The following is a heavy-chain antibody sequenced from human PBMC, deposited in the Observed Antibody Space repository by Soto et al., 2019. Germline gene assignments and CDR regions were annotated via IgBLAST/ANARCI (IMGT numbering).Heavy chain of an antibody. CDR2: IHFSGSI. V-gene: IGHV4-61*01. CDR3: GRGGDAYKMGRD. D-gene: IGHD3-10*01. J-gene: IGHJ4*02. Sequence: QVQLQESGPGLVKPSETLSLTCSVSDGSVSSGIYYWSWIRQPPGKGLEWIGYIHFSGSITYNPSLKSRVTISVDTSKNQLSLKLSSVTAADPAVYYCGRGGDAYKMGRDWGQGTLVTVSS. CDR1: DGSVSSGIYY.